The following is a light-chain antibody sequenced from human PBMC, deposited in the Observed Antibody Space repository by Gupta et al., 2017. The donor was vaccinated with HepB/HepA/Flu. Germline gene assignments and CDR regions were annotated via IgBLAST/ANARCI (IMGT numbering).Light chain of an antibody. Sequence: EIVMTQSPATLSVSPGERATLSCWASQTVSGNLAWYQQKPGQAPRLLIYGASTRATGIPARFSGSGSGTEFTLTISSLQSEDFAVYYCHQYNNWPPAFGGGTKVEI. CDR3: HQYNNWPPA. CDR2: GAS. V-gene: IGKV3-15*01. CDR1: QTVSGN. J-gene: IGKJ4*01.